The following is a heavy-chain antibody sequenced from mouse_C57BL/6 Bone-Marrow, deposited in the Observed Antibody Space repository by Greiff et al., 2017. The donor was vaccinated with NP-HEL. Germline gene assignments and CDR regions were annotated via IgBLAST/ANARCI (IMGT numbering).Heavy chain of an antibody. CDR3: ARYYYGRNRDV. CDR2: IYPGDGDT. D-gene: IGHD1-1*01. J-gene: IGHJ1*03. V-gene: IGHV1-80*01. CDR1: GYAFSSYW. Sequence: QVQLQQSGAELVKPGASVKISCKASGYAFSSYWMNWVKQRPGKGLEWIGQIYPGDGDTNYNGKCKGKATLTADKSSSTADMQLSSLTSEDSAVYFCARYYYGRNRDVWGTGTTVTVSS.